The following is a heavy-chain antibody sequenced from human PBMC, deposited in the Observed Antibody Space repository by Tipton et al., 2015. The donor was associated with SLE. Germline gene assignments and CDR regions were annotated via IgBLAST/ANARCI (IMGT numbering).Heavy chain of an antibody. CDR2: IHHSGTT. CDR3: ARYAAGSYYEDAFDI. CDR1: GGSISSGGYS. J-gene: IGHJ3*02. D-gene: IGHD3-10*01. Sequence: LSLTCTVSGGSISSGGYSWSWIRQPPGKGLEWIAHIHHSGTTYFNPSLKGRFTISVDRSKNQFSLNLTSVIVADTAVYYCARYAAGSYYEDAFDIWGQGTMVTVSS. V-gene: IGHV4-30-2*01.